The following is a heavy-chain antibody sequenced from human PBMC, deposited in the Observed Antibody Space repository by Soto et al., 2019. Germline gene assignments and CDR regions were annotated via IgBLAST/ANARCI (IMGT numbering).Heavy chain of an antibody. V-gene: IGHV4-59*03. J-gene: IGHJ4*02. CDR3: ARSGNSNGLVFDY. Sequence: QVHLLESGPGLVKPSETLSLTCTVSGSSISGYYWSWLRQTPGKGLEWIAYIFYSGSTNYNPSLKSRVTISADTSRTKFSLKLTAVTAADTAVYYCARSGNSNGLVFDYWGQGTLVTVSS. CDR2: IFYSGST. CDR1: GSSISGYY. D-gene: IGHD5-18*01.